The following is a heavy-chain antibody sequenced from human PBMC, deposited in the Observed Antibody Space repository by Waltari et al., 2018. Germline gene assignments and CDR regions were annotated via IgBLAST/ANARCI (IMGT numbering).Heavy chain of an antibody. D-gene: IGHD3-22*01. CDR2: INTKNVDT. Sequence: LVQYGAEVKKPGASVKVACKASGYPFTGYAILWLRQAPGQGLEWMGRINTKNVDTHYEQKFQGRVSMTTDTSTNTAFMELHSLRSDDTAVYYCLRDSSGSHFDYWGQGTLVTVSS. CDR1: GYPFTGYA. V-gene: IGHV1-2*06. J-gene: IGHJ4*02. CDR3: LRDSSGSHFDY.